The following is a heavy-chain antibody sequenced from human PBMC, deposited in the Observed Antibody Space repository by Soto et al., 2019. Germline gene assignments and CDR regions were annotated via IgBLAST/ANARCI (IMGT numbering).Heavy chain of an antibody. D-gene: IGHD6-19*01. CDR2: IYPGDSDT. CDR3: ARLSVADAYYYGMDV. Sequence: GESLKISCNGSGYSFTSYWIGWVRQMPGKGLEWMGIIYPGDSDTRYSPSFQGQVTISADKSISTAYLQWSSLKASDTAMYYCARLSVADAYYYGMDVWGQGTTVNVSS. J-gene: IGHJ6*02. CDR1: GYSFTSYW. V-gene: IGHV5-51*01.